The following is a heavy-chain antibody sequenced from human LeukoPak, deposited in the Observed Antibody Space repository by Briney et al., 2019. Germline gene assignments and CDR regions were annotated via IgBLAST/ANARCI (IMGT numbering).Heavy chain of an antibody. D-gene: IGHD4-23*01. V-gene: IGHV4-34*01. J-gene: IGHJ1*01. CDR1: GGSLSAYY. Sequence: SETLSLTCAVYGGSLSAYYWTWIRQSPGRGLEWIGEINHGGSTNYNPSLKSRVTISIDTSKNQFSLKLSSVTAADTAVYYCARYLDYGGNSRVFQHWGQGTLVTVFS. CDR3: ARYLDYGGNSRVFQH. CDR2: INHGGST.